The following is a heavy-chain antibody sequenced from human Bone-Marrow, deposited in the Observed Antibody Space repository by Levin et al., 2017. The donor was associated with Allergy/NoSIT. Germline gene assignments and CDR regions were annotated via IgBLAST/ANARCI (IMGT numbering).Heavy chain of an antibody. Sequence: LSLTCAPSGFIFSDYGMHWVRQAPGKGLEWVAVISYDGGKKYYADSVRGRFTISRDNSVNSLYLQMNSLRADDTAFYYCAKERTEAARNFYLDTWGQGTLVTVSS. CDR2: ISYDGGKK. CDR1: GFIFSDYG. D-gene: IGHD6-25*01. J-gene: IGHJ4*02. V-gene: IGHV3-30*18. CDR3: AKERTEAARNFYLDT.